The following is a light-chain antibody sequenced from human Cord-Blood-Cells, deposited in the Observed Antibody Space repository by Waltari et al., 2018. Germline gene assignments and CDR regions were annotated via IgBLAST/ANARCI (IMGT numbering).Light chain of an antibody. Sequence: HSVLTLPPPASGTPGKRVPISCSGSRPNNESTYVYWYQQLPGTAPKLLIYRNNQRPSVVPDRFSGSKAGTSASLAISGLRSEEAADYYCAAWDDSLSGHYVFVTGTQVTVL. CDR2: RNN. CDR3: AAWDDSLSGHYV. J-gene: IGLJ1*01. CDR1: RPNNESTY. V-gene: IGLV1-47*01.